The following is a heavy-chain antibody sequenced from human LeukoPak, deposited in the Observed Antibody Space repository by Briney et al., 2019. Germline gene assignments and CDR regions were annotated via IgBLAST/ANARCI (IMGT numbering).Heavy chain of an antibody. J-gene: IGHJ4*02. CDR2: IHTDENA. CDR3: ARGLSTRSYGV. CDR1: GFTVSSNY. V-gene: IGHV3-66*01. Sequence: GGSLRLSCAASGFTVSSNYMSWVRQAPGKGLEWVSVIHTDENAYYADSVKGRFTISRDNSRNTLNLQMNSLRVEDTAAYYCARGLSTRSYGVWGQGTLVTVSS. D-gene: IGHD2-2*01.